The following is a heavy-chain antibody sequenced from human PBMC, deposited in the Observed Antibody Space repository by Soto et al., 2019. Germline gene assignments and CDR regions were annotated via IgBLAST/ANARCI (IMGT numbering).Heavy chain of an antibody. D-gene: IGHD2-21*02. J-gene: IGHJ4*02. Sequence: EVQLLESGGGLVQPGGSLRLSCAASGFTFSSYAMSWVRQAPGKGLEWVSAISGSGGTTYYAASVKGRFTISRDNSKNTLSRQMNSLRAEDTAVYYCAKSTFGVTAVNPLEDYWGQGTLVTVSS. CDR3: AKSTFGVTAVNPLEDY. V-gene: IGHV3-23*01. CDR2: ISGSGGTT. CDR1: GFTFSSYA.